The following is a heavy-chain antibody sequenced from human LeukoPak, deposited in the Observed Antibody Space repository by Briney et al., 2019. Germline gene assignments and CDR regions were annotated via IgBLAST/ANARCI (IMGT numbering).Heavy chain of an antibody. V-gene: IGHV3-30*03. CDR1: GFTFSSYG. Sequence: GRSLRLSCAASGFTFSSYGMHWVRQAPGKGLEWVAVISYDGSNKYYADSVKGRFTISRDNSKNTLYLQMNSLRAEDTAVYYCARAEGYSYGTPFDYWGQGTLVTVSS. D-gene: IGHD5-18*01. J-gene: IGHJ4*02. CDR3: ARAEGYSYGTPFDY. CDR2: ISYDGSNK.